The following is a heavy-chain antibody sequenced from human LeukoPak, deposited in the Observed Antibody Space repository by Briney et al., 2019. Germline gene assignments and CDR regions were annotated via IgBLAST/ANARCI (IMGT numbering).Heavy chain of an antibody. CDR1: GYTLTEIS. J-gene: IGHJ4*02. D-gene: IGHD1-26*01. CDR3: ATGRTKWDLLNY. Sequence: ASVKVSCKVSGYTLTEISLHWVRQAPGKGLEWMGGLDPEDGEMIYSQKFQGRVTMTEDTSTDIAYMEMSSLRSEDTAVYYCATGRTKWDLLNYWGQGTLVTVSS. CDR2: LDPEDGEM. V-gene: IGHV1-24*01.